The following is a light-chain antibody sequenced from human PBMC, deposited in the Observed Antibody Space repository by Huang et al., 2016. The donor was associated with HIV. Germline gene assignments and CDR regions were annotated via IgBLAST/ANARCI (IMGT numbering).Light chain of an antibody. J-gene: IGKJ4*01. V-gene: IGKV3-20*01. Sequence: ETVLTQSPGILSLSPGERATLSCRASQRVSTDYLAWYQQKPGQAPRLLIHGATVMATGIPDRFSGSGSGTDFTLTINRLEPEDFALYYCQQYGNSPLTFGGGTEVEIK. CDR3: QQYGNSPLT. CDR1: QRVSTDY. CDR2: GAT.